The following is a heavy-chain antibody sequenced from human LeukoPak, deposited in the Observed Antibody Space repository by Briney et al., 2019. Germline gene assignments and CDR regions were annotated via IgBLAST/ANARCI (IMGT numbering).Heavy chain of an antibody. J-gene: IGHJ5*02. Sequence: PGGSLRLSCAASEFTFSSYSMSWVRQAPGKGLEWVSYISSTASSIYYADSVKGRFTVSRDNAKNPLYLQMNNLRAEDTAVYYCARDVTYHGGDWFDPWGQGTLVTVSS. CDR2: ISSTASSI. CDR3: ARDVTYHGGDWFDP. CDR1: EFTFSSYS. D-gene: IGHD4-23*01. V-gene: IGHV3-48*04.